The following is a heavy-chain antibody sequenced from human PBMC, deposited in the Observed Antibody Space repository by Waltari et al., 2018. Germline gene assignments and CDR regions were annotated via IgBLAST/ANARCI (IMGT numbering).Heavy chain of an antibody. D-gene: IGHD4-17*01. CDR1: GFTFSSHW. CDR3: SRDLQHGDFGRGRDY. V-gene: IGHV3-74*01. CDR2: TNGEWSST. J-gene: IGHJ4*02. Sequence: EVQLEESGGGLVQPGGSLRLSCAASGFTFSSHWMHWVRQAPGKGLVWVSRTNGEWSSTSYADSVKGRFTISRDNAKNTLYLQMNSLRAEDTAVYYCSRDLQHGDFGRGRDYWGQGTLVTVSS.